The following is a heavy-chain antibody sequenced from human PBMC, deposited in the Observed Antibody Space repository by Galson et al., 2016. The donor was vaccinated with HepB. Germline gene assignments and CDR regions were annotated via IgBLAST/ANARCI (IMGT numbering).Heavy chain of an antibody. J-gene: IGHJ4*02. Sequence: SLRLSCAASGFTFSNYNMHWVRQAPGKGLEWVSSISSSSSNISYADSVQGRFTISRDNAENTLYLKMNSLRDEDTAVYYGSGGLSTSKWYRGYWGEGTLVTISA. V-gene: IGHV3-21*01. CDR1: GFTFSNYN. CDR2: ISSSSSNI. CDR3: SGGLSTSKWYRGY. D-gene: IGHD6-13*01.